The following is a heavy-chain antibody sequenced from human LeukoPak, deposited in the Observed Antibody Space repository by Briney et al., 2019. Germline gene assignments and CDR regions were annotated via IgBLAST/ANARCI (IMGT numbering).Heavy chain of an antibody. J-gene: IGHJ4*02. CDR2: ILYDGSNK. V-gene: IGHV3-30*18. CDR3: AKAIFTNTLPIGY. D-gene: IGHD2-2*01. Sequence: GGSLRLSCAASGFTFSSYGMHWVRQAPGKGLEWVAVILYDGSNKYYADSVKGRFTISRDNSKNTLYLQMNSLRAEDTAVYYCAKAIFTNTLPIGYWGQGTLVTVSS. CDR1: GFTFSSYG.